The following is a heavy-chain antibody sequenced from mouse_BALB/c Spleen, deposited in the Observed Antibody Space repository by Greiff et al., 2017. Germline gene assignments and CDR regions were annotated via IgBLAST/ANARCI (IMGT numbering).Heavy chain of an antibody. CDR2: ISSGSSTI. V-gene: IGHV5-17*02. Sequence: EVKLMESGGGLVKPGGSLKLSCAASGFTFSSFGMHWVRQAPEKGLEWVAYISSGSSTIYYADTVKGRFTISRDNPKNTLFLQMTSLRSEDTAMYYCARGPYYYAMDYWGQGTSVTVSA. J-gene: IGHJ4*01. CDR3: ARGPYYYAMDY. CDR1: GFTFSSFG.